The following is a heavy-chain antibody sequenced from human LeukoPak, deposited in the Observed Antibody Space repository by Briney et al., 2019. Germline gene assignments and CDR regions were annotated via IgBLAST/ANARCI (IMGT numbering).Heavy chain of an antibody. CDR1: GGSISSGGYY. D-gene: IGHD3-3*01. V-gene: IGHV4-31*03. CDR3: ARVTTYYDFWSGHIGDAFDI. Sequence: SSETLSLTCTVSGGSISSGGYYWSWIRQHPGKGLEWIGYIYYSGSTYYNPSLKSRVTISVDTSKNQFSLKLSSVTAADTAVYYCARVTTYYDFWSGHIGDAFDIWGQGTMVTVSS. CDR2: IYYSGST. J-gene: IGHJ3*02.